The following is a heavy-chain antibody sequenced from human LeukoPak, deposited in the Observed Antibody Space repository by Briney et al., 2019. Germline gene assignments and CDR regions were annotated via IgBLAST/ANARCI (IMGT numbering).Heavy chain of an antibody. Sequence: PGGSLRLSCAASGFTVSSNYMSWVRQAPGKGLEWVSVIYSGGSTCYADSVKGRFTISRDNSKNTLYLQTNSLRAEDTAVYYCARDKVYYYDSSGYSYYWYFDLWGRGTLVTVSS. D-gene: IGHD3-22*01. CDR2: IYSGGST. V-gene: IGHV3-66*01. J-gene: IGHJ2*01. CDR1: GFTVSSNY. CDR3: ARDKVYYYDSSGYSYYWYFDL.